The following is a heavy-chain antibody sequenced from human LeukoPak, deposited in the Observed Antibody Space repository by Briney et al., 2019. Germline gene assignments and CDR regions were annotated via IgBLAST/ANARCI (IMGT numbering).Heavy chain of an antibody. Sequence: GGSLRLSCAASGFTFSSYAMSWVRQAPGKGLEWVSSISASGGSTYHADSVKGRFTISRDNSKNTLYLQLNSLRAEDTAVYYCEKGLHGYDFDYGGQGALVTVSS. J-gene: IGHJ4*02. CDR2: ISASGGST. CDR3: EKGLHGYDFDY. CDR1: GFTFSSYA. V-gene: IGHV3-23*01. D-gene: IGHD5-12*01.